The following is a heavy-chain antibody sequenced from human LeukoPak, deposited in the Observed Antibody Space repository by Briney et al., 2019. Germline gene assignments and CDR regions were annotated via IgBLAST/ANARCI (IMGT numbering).Heavy chain of an antibody. CDR1: GDSISSDNW. CDR3: ARHRGSGGRYGMDV. D-gene: IGHD6-19*01. Sequence: SETLSLTCAVSGDSISSDNWWSWVRQPPGKGLEWIGEIFHSGSTNYNPSLKSRVTISVDKSRNQFSLKLSTVTAADTAMYYCARHRGSGGRYGMDVWGQGTTVTVSS. CDR2: IFHSGST. V-gene: IGHV4-4*02. J-gene: IGHJ6*02.